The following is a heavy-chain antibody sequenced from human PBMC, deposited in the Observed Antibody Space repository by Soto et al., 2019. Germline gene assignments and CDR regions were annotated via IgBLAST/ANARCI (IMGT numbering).Heavy chain of an antibody. V-gene: IGHV3-23*01. Sequence: XVSLRLTCVASGFSFNKYAMIWVRQAPGKGQEWVSGITGSGSSIQYTASVKGRFTISRDNSKNTVYLQMDYLRAEDTAMYYCAKADVSGDGLWLVSACGQRTPVTVSS. CDR2: ITGSGSSI. J-gene: IGHJ5*02. CDR3: AKADVSGDGLWLVSA. D-gene: IGHD2-21*02. CDR1: GFSFNKYA.